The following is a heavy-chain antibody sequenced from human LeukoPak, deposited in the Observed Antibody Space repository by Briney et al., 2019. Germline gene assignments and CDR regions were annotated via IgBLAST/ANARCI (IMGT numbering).Heavy chain of an antibody. J-gene: IGHJ4*01. CDR3: EGRTLGHCSSTSCYSSKINDY. D-gene: IGHD2-2*01. Sequence: SETLSLTCTGSGCCIIRYYLSWLRQPAAKELEGIGRIYTSWSTNYNHSLTSRVTMSVDTYKTQFSLKLRSVTGAATAVYYCEGRTLGHCSSTSCYSSKINDYWGHGTMVTVCS. CDR2: IYTSWST. CDR1: GCCIIRYY. V-gene: IGHV4-4*07.